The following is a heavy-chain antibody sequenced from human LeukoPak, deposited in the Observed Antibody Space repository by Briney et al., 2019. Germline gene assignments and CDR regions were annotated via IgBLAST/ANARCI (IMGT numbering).Heavy chain of an antibody. CDR1: GDSSRDDY. CDR3: ARGRARPWASWFDP. CDR2: IYYSGNT. D-gene: IGHD7-27*01. J-gene: IGHJ5*02. V-gene: IGHV4-59*01. Sequence: SETLSLTCSVSGDSSRDDYWSWIRQPPEKGLEWIGCIYYSGNTYYNPSLKSRVTISVDTSKNQFSLKLNSVTAADTAVYYCARGRARPWASWFDPWGQGTLVTVSS.